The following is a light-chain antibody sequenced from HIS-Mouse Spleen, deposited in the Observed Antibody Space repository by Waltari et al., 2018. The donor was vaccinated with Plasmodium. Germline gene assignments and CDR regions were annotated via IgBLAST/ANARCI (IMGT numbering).Light chain of an antibody. CDR1: ALPKKY. V-gene: IGLV3-10*01. CDR3: YSTDSSGNHRV. Sequence: SYELTQPPSVSVSPGQTARITCSGDALPKKYAYWYKQKSGQAPVLVIYEDSKRPSGIPGGFAGYRSGTMATLTSSGAQVEDEADYYCYSTDSSGNHRVFGGGTKLTVL. CDR2: EDS. J-gene: IGLJ3*02.